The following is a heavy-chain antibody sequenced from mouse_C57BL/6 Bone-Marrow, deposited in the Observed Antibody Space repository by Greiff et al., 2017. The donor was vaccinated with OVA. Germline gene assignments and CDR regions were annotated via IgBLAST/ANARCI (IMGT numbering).Heavy chain of an antibody. J-gene: IGHJ3*01. CDR1: GYTFTSYW. Sequence: QVQLKQPGAELVKPGASVKLSCKASGYTFTSYWMHWVKQRPGQGLEWIGMIHPSSGSTNYNEKFKSKATLTVDKSSSTAYMQLSSLTSEDSAVYSCARSFYGYGEFAYWGQGTLVTVSA. D-gene: IGHD2-9*01. V-gene: IGHV1-64*01. CDR2: IHPSSGST. CDR3: ARSFYGYGEFAY.